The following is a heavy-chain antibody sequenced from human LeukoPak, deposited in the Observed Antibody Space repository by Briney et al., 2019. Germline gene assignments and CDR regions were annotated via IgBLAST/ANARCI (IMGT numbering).Heavy chain of an antibody. CDR3: ARTSIAVANWFDP. Sequence: SVKVSCKASGGTFSSYAISWVRQSPGQRLEWMGGIIPIFGTANDAQKFQGRVTITADESTSTAYMALSSLRAEDTAVYYCARTSIAVANWFDPWGQGTLVTVSS. D-gene: IGHD6-19*01. CDR1: GGTFSSYA. CDR2: IIPIFGTA. J-gene: IGHJ5*02. V-gene: IGHV1-69*13.